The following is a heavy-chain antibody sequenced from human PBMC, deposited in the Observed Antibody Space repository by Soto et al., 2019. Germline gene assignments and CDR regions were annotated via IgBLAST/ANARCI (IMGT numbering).Heavy chain of an antibody. V-gene: IGHV2-5*02. CDR1: GFSLTTSGVG. Sequence: QITLKESGPTLVKPTQTLTLTCTFSGFSLTTSGVGVAWIRQPPGKALEWLALIYWDDDKRYSPSLKSWLTIATDTSKNPVVLTMTDMDPAATATYFCAHRTTTVTWWVDPWGQGTLVTVSS. CDR2: IYWDDDK. CDR3: AHRTTTVTWWVDP. D-gene: IGHD4-17*01. J-gene: IGHJ5*02.